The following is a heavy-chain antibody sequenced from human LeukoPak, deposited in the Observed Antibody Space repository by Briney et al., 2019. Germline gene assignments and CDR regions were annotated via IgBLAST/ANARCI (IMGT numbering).Heavy chain of an antibody. V-gene: IGHV1-8*01. CDR2: MNPNIGDV. CDR1: GYTFATYD. D-gene: IGHD3-10*01. J-gene: IGHJ4*02. CDR3: TRSNYGSYDY. Sequence: ASVKVSCKASGYTFATYDINWVRQATGQGLEWMGWMNPNIGDVGYAQKFQGRVTMTKDTSISTAYMELNSLTSEDTAVYYCTRSNYGSYDYWGQGTLVTVSS.